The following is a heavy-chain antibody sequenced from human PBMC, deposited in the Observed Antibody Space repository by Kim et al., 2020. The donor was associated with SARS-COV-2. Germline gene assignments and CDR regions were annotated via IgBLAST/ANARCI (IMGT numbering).Heavy chain of an antibody. CDR3: ARLDSAMNPRYFDF. CDR2: VFPGYSDT. V-gene: IGHV5-51*01. Sequence: GESLKISCKGSGYSFTNYWIAWVRQMPGKGLELMGTVFPGYSDTRYSPSFQGLVTISADMSSNTAFLQWSSLKATDTATYFCARLDSAMNPRYFDFWGQGTVIAVSS. CDR1: GYSFTNYW. D-gene: IGHD2-2*01. J-gene: IGHJ4*02.